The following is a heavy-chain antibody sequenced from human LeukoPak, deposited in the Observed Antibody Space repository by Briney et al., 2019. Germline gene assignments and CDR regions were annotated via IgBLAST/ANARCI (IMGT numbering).Heavy chain of an antibody. J-gene: IGHJ5*01. CDR3: ARGHFNILTGYYIDS. CDR1: GGSISSGDYY. CDR2: IYYSGST. Sequence: SETLSLTCTVSGGSISSGDYYWSWIRQPPGKGLEWIGYIYYSGSTYYYPSLKSRVTISVDTSKKQFSLKLSSVTAADTAVYYCARGHFNILTGYYIDSWGQGTLVTVSS. D-gene: IGHD3-9*01. V-gene: IGHV4-30-4*01.